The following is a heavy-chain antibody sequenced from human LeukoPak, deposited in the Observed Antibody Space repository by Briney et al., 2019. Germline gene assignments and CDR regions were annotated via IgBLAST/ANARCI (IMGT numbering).Heavy chain of an antibody. CDR2: IIPIFGTA. CDR1: GGTFSSYA. J-gene: IGHJ4*02. V-gene: IGHV1-69*05. D-gene: IGHD3-22*01. Sequence: SVKVSFKASGGTFSSYAISWVRQAPGQGLEWMGRIIPIFGTANYAQKFQGRVTITTDESTSTAYMELSSLRSEDTAVYYCARTYYYDSSGYYYWGQGTLVTVSS. CDR3: ARTYYYDSSGYYY.